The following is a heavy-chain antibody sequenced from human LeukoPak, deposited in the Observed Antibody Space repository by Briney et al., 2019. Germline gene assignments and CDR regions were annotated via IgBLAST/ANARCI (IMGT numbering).Heavy chain of an antibody. J-gene: IGHJ4*02. CDR3: AKGTTYYDILTGYGYPYYFDY. CDR2: IYSGGST. D-gene: IGHD3-9*01. V-gene: IGHV3-53*01. Sequence: GGSLRLSCAASGFTVSSNYMSWVRQAPGKGLEWVSVIYSGGSTYYADSVKGRFTISRDNSKNTLYVQMNSLRAEDTATYYCAKGTTYYDILTGYGYPYYFDYWGQGTLVTVSS. CDR1: GFTVSSNY.